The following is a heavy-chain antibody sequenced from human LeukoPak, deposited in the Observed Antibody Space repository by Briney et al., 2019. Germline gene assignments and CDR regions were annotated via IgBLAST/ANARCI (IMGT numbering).Heavy chain of an antibody. CDR3: AKDLWFGESLPDY. V-gene: IGHV3-30*02. J-gene: IGHJ4*02. D-gene: IGHD3-10*01. CDR1: GFTFSSYG. Sequence: PGGSLRLSCAASGFTFSSYGMHWVRQAPGKGLEWVAFIRYDGSNKYYADSVKGRFTISRDNSKNTLYLQMNSLRAEDTAVYYCAKDLWFGESLPDYWGQGTLVTVSS. CDR2: IRYDGSNK.